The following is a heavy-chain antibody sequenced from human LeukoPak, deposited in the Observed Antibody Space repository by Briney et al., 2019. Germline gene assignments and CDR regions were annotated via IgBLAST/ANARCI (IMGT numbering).Heavy chain of an antibody. CDR1: GFTFSSYW. V-gene: IGHV3-74*01. Sequence: GGSLRLSGAASGFTFSSYWMHWVRQAPGKGPVWVSRINSDGSSTSYADSVKGRFTISRDNAKNTLYLQMNSLRAEDTAVYYCATGQGHGMDVWGQGTTVTVSS. D-gene: IGHD1-14*01. J-gene: IGHJ6*02. CDR3: ATGQGHGMDV. CDR2: INSDGSST.